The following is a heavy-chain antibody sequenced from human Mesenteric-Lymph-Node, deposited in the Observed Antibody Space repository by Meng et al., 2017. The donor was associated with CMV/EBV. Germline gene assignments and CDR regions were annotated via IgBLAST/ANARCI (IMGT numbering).Heavy chain of an antibody. Sequence: GGSLRLSCAASGFTVSGNYMSWVRQAPGKGLEWVSSISSSSSYIYYAASVKGRFTISRDNAKNSLYLQMNSLRAEDTAVYYCARVFGTTVTTGFDPWGQGTLVTVSS. CDR1: GFTVSGNY. CDR3: ARVFGTTVTTGFDP. D-gene: IGHD4-11*01. V-gene: IGHV3-21*01. CDR2: ISSSSSYI. J-gene: IGHJ5*02.